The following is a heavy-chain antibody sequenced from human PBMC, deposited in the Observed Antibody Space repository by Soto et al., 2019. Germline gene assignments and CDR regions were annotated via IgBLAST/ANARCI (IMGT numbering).Heavy chain of an antibody. CDR3: ARHPGERLYDYYGIDV. CDR2: IIPIFGTA. J-gene: IGHJ6*02. CDR1: GGTFSSYA. D-gene: IGHD2-21*01. V-gene: IGHV1-69*01. Sequence: QVQLVQSGAEVKKPGSSVKVSCKASGGTFSSYAISWVRQAPGQGLEWMGGIIPIFGTANYAQKFHGRVTITADESTTTAYMELSSLRSEATAAYYCARHPGERLYDYYGIDVWDQGTTVTVSS.